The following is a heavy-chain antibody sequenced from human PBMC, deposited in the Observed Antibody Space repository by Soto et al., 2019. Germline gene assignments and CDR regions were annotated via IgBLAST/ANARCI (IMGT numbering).Heavy chain of an antibody. J-gene: IGHJ6*03. Sequence: KTSETLSLTCTVSGGSISSYYWSWLRQPPGKGLEWIGYTHYSGSTNYNPSLKSRVTISVDTSKDQFSLKLSSVTAADTAVYYCERAQSATLMDVWGAGTTLTVSS. V-gene: IGHV4-59*01. CDR2: THYSGST. CDR3: ERAQSATLMDV. D-gene: IGHD1-1*01. CDR1: GGSISSYY.